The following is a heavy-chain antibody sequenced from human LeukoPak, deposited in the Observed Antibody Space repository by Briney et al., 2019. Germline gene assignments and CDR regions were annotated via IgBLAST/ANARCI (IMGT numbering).Heavy chain of an antibody. J-gene: IGHJ3*02. CDR1: GFTFSTYN. V-gene: IGHV3-21*01. CDR2: ISSSSSYI. CDR3: ARGGSGIYPGAFDI. Sequence: GVLRLSCAASGFTFSTYNMNWVRQAPGKGLEWVSFISSSSSYIYYADSVKGRFTISRDNAKNSLYLQMNSLRAEDTAVYYCARGGSGIYPGAFDIWGQGAMLTVSS. D-gene: IGHD3-10*01.